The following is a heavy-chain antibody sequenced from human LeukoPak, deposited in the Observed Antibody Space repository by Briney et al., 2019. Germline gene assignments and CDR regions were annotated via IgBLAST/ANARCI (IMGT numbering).Heavy chain of an antibody. CDR2: ISYDGSNK. J-gene: IGHJ6*02. D-gene: IGHD3-22*01. CDR3: AKSQGYYYDSSGYYRGDYYYGMDV. V-gene: IGHV3-30*18. Sequence: GGALRLSCSASWCTFSRYGMHWVGQAPGKGLEGVAVISYDGSNKYYADAVKGRCTISRDNPKTTLYLQINSLRAQDTAVYYCAKSQGYYYDSSGYYRGDYYYGMDVWGQGTTVTVSS. CDR1: WCTFSRYG.